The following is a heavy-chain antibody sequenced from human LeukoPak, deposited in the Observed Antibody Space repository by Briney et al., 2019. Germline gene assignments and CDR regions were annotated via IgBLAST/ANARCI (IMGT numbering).Heavy chain of an antibody. Sequence: QRERSLRLSCAASGFTLSTYALHWVRPAPRKGLEWVAVISYDGSNKYYSHSVKSRFTIPSDNAKNTLYLQMNSLRAEDTALYYCARDDSLDSWGQGTLVTVSS. CDR1: GFTLSTYA. D-gene: IGHD2-15*01. CDR2: ISYDGSNK. J-gene: IGHJ4*02. CDR3: ARDDSLDS. V-gene: IGHV3-30-3*01.